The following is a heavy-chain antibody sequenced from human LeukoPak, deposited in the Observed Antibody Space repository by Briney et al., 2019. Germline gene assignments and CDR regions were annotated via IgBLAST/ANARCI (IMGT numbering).Heavy chain of an antibody. CDR1: GFTFSSYA. D-gene: IGHD3-22*01. J-gene: IGHJ3*02. CDR2: ISGSGDTT. V-gene: IGHV3-23*01. Sequence: GGSLRLSCAASGFTFSSYAMTWVRQAPGKGLEWVSGISGSGDTTYYADSVKGRFTISRDNSKNTLYLQMNSLRAEDTAVYYCATSYYYYDSSGDAFDIWGQGTMVTVSS. CDR3: ATSYYYYDSSGDAFDI.